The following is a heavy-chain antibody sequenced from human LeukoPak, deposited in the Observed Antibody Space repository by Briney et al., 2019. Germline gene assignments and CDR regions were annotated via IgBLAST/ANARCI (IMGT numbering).Heavy chain of an antibody. J-gene: IGHJ5*02. CDR2: IYQNRIT. Sequence: SETLSLTCAVYGGSISSSHWWRWVRQPPGKGLEWIGEIYQNRITNDNPSLSSQVTISVDKYKHQFSLRLSVLPAADTAVYYCASLGYCSSTSCFTTKNWFDPWGQGTLVTVSS. D-gene: IGHD2-2*02. CDR3: ASLGYCSSTSCFTTKNWFDP. V-gene: IGHV4-4*02. CDR1: GGSISSSHW.